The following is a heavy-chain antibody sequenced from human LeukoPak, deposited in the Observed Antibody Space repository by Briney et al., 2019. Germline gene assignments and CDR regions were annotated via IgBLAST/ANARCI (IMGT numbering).Heavy chain of an antibody. V-gene: IGHV4-59*01. CDR1: GGSISSYY. D-gene: IGHD6-13*01. CDR2: IYYSGNT. J-gene: IGHJ6*03. CDR3: ARRAGYYYYMDV. Sequence: SETLSLTCTVSGGSISSYYWSWIRQPPGKGLEWIGYIYYSGNTNYNPSLKSRVTISVDTSKNQFSLKLSSVTAADTAVYYCARRAGYYYYMDVWGKGTTVTVSS.